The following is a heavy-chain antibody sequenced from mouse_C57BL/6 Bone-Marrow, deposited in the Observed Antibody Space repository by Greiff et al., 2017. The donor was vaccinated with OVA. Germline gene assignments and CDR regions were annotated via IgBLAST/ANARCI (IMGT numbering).Heavy chain of an antibody. Sequence: QVQLQQPGPELVKPGASVKLSCKASGYTFTSYWMHWVKQRPGQGLEWIGNINPSNGGTNYNEKFKSKATLTVDKSSSTAYMQLSSLTSEDSAVYYCARGYYGSSYKWYFDVWGTGTTVTVSS. D-gene: IGHD1-1*01. J-gene: IGHJ1*03. CDR2: INPSNGGT. CDR1: GYTFTSYW. V-gene: IGHV1-53*01. CDR3: ARGYYGSSYKWYFDV.